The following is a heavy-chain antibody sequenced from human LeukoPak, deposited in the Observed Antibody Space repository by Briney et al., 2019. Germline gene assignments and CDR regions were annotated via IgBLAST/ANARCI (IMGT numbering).Heavy chain of an antibody. CDR1: GFTFSSYS. J-gene: IGHJ4*02. D-gene: IGHD6-19*01. V-gene: IGHV3-21*01. CDR2: ISSSSSYI. CDR3: ARDGVQQWLVLGDYFDY. Sequence: GGSLRLSCAASGFTFSSYSMNWVRQAPGKGLEWVSSISSSSSYIYYADSVKGRFTISRDNAKNSLYLQMNSLRAEDTAVYYCARDGVQQWLVLGDYFDYWGQGTLSPSPQ.